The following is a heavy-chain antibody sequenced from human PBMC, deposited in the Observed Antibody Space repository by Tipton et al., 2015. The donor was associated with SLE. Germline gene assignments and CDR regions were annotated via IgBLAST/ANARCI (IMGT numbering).Heavy chain of an antibody. CDR2: ISSSSSYI. CDR1: GFTFSSYS. V-gene: IGHV3-21*01. D-gene: IGHD6-13*01. CDR3: AKFTTSSTLGAFDI. Sequence: SLRLSCAASGFTFSSYSMNWVRQAPGKGLEWVSSISSSSSYIYYADSVKGRFTISRDNAKNSLYLQMNSLRAEDTAVYYCAKFTTSSTLGAFDIWGQGTMVTVSS. J-gene: IGHJ3*02.